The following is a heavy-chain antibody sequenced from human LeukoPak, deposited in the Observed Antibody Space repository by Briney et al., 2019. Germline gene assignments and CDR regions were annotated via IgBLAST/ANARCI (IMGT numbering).Heavy chain of an antibody. CDR2: IRNKANSHTT. V-gene: IGHV3-72*01. Sequence: GSLRLSCAASGFTFSDHYMDWVRQAPGEGLEWAGRIRNKANSHTTEYAASVKDGFTISRDDSKNSLYLQMNSLETEDTAVYYCVTVSSFDYWGQGTLVTVSS. CDR3: VTVSSFDY. J-gene: IGHJ4*02. CDR1: GFTFSDHY.